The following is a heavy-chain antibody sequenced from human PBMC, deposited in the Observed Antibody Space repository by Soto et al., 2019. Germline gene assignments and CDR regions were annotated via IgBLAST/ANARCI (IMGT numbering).Heavy chain of an antibody. J-gene: IGHJ4*02. Sequence: QLQLQESGSGLVKPSQTLSLTCAVSGGSISNADYSWSWIRQPPGKGLEWIGYIYHSGNTYYSPSLKILVSISVHRSNNQFSLRLTSETAADTAVYYCARGGASMKSPAHSWGQGTLVSVSS. V-gene: IGHV4-30-2*01. CDR2: IYHSGNT. CDR1: GGSISNADYS. CDR3: ARGGASMKSPAHS. D-gene: IGHD2-2*01.